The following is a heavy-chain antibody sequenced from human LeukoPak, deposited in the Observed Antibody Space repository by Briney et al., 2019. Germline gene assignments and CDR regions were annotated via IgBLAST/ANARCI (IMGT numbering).Heavy chain of an antibody. CDR1: GFTFSSFW. D-gene: IGHD2-2*01. CDR2: INEDGSEE. CDR3: ASQLDGALDS. V-gene: IGHV3-7*02. Sequence: GGSLRLSCAASGFTFSSFWMSWVRQAPGKGLEWVANINEDGSEEYYVDSVRGRFTISRDNAKDSLSLQMNSLRAEDTAVYYCASQLDGALDSWGQGTLVTVSS. J-gene: IGHJ4*02.